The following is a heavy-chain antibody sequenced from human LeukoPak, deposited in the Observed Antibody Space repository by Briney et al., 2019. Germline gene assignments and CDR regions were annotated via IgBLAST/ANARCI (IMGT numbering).Heavy chain of an antibody. Sequence: GGSLRLSCAASGFTFDDYAMHWVRQAPGKGLEWVSGISWNSGSIGYADSVKDRFTISRDNAKNSLFLQMNSLRAEDMAVYYCAKGYSSSYTAYMDVWGKGTTVTVSS. CDR1: GFTFDDYA. J-gene: IGHJ6*03. D-gene: IGHD6-6*01. CDR2: ISWNSGSI. CDR3: AKGYSSSYTAYMDV. V-gene: IGHV3-9*03.